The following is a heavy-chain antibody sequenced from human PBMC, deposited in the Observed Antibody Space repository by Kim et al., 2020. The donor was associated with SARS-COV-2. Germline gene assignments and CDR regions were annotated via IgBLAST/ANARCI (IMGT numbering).Heavy chain of an antibody. D-gene: IGHD3-10*01. CDR2: ISSNSSTI. J-gene: IGHJ4*02. V-gene: IGHV3-48*02. CDR1: GFTFSRYG. CDR3: VRDLNLLGFGELEAYFDY. Sequence: GGSLRLSCAASGFTFSRYGMNWVRQAPGKGLEWVSSISSNSSTIYYADSVKGRFTISRDNAKNSLYLQMNSLRDEDTAVYYCVRDLNLLGFGELEAYFDYWGQGTLVTVSS.